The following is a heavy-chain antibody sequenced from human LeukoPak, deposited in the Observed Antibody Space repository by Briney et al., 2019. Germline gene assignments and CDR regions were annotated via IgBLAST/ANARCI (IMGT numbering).Heavy chain of an antibody. J-gene: IGHJ4*02. CDR2: IRGDGGNT. Sequence: GGSLRLSCAASGFIFKNYGMGWVRQGPGKWLEWVSSIRGDGGNTHFADSVKGRFTISRDNSKNTLYLQMHRLRAEDTALYYCVRDAGGRGTSIDHWGVGTLVTVSS. D-gene: IGHD2-8*02. CDR1: GFIFKNYG. V-gene: IGHV3-23*01. CDR3: VRDAGGRGTSIDH.